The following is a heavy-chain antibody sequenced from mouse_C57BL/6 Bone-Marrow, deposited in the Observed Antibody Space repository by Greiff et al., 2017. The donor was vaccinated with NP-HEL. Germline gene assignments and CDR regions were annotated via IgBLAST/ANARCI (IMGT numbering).Heavy chain of an antibody. D-gene: IGHD2-1*01. Sequence: VQLQQPGAELVRPGSSVKLSCKASGYTFTSYWMHWVKQRPIQGLEWIGNIDPSDSETHYNQKFKDKATLTVDKSSSTAYMQLSSLTSEDSAVYYCARSDGNSWFAYWGQVTLVTVSA. V-gene: IGHV1-52*01. CDR3: ARSDGNSWFAY. J-gene: IGHJ3*01. CDR2: IDPSDSET. CDR1: GYTFTSYW.